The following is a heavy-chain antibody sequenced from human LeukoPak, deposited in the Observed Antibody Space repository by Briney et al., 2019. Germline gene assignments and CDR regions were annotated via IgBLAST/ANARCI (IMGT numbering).Heavy chain of an antibody. CDR1: GFTFDDYA. CDR3: ARSREMATTSDY. D-gene: IGHD5-24*01. V-gene: IGHV3-9*01. CDR2: ISWNSGSI. Sequence: GRSLRLSCAASGFTFDDYAMHWVRQAPGKGLEWVSGISWNSGSIGYADSVKGRFTISRDNAKNSLYLQMNSLRAEDTAVYYCARSREMATTSDYWGQGTLVTVSS. J-gene: IGHJ4*02.